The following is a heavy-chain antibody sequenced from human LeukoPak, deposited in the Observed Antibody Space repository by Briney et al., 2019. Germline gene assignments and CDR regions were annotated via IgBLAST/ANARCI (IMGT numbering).Heavy chain of an antibody. J-gene: IGHJ4*02. Sequence: PGGSLRLSCAASGFTFSSYWMSWVRQAPGKGLEWVANIKQDGSEKYYVDSVKGRFTISRDDAKNSLHLQMNSLRAEDTAVYFCVRDDLWAFDSWGQGTLVTVSS. CDR1: GFTFSSYW. D-gene: IGHD7-27*01. CDR3: VRDDLWAFDS. V-gene: IGHV3-7*01. CDR2: IKQDGSEK.